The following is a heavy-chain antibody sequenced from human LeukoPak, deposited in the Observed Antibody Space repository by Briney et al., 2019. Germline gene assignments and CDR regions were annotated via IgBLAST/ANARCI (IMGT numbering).Heavy chain of an antibody. CDR1: GYSFTSYW. D-gene: IGHD1-1*01. J-gene: IGHJ5*02. CDR2: IDPSDSYT. V-gene: IGHV5-10-1*01. CDR3: ASPRETGKPRDWFDP. Sequence: GESLKTPCKGPGYSFTSYWFSWVRQMPGKGLEWRGRIDPSDSYTNYSPSFQGHVTISADKSISTAYLQWSSLKASDTAMYYCASPRETGKPRDWFDPWGEGTLVTVS.